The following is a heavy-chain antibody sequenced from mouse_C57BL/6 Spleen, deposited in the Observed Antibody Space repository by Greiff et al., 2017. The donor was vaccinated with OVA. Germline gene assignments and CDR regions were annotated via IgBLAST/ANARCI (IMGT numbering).Heavy chain of an antibody. CDR3: TSQFTFDY. V-gene: IGHV1-15*01. D-gene: IGHD1-1*01. CDR2: IDPETGGT. CDR1: GYTFTDYE. J-gene: IGHJ2*01. Sequence: VHLVESGAELVRPGASVTLSCKASGYTFTDYEMHWVKQTPVHGLEWIGAIDPETGGTAYNQKFKGKAILTADKSSSTAYMELRSLTSEDSAVYYCTSQFTFDYWGQGTTLTVSS.